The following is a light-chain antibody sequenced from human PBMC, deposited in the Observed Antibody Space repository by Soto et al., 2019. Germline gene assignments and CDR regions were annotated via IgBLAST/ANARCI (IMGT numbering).Light chain of an antibody. V-gene: IGKV3D-15*01. CDR2: GAS. J-gene: IGKJ1*01. CDR1: QSVSSN. Sequence: EVVMTQYPDTLYFSPCEIATLSCSASQSVSSNLAWYQQKPGQAPRLLIYGASNRATGIPARFSGSGSGTEFTLTISSLQSEDFAVYYCQQYNNWPPWTFGQGTKVDIK. CDR3: QQYNNWPPWT.